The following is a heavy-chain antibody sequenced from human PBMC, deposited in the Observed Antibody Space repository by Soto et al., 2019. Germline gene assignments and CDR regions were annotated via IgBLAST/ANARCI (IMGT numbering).Heavy chain of an antibody. CDR3: TTATFGAWDA. J-gene: IGHJ5*02. D-gene: IGHD3-10*01. Sequence: EAQLVESGGGLVQPGGSLTLSCTASEITLNIYWMHWIRQAPGKGLVWVSRINPESTTLTYADSVTGRFTISRDSAKNTLYLQMNGLSAEDTAIYYCTTATFGAWDARGPGTLVTVSS. CDR2: INPESTTL. V-gene: IGHV3-74*01. CDR1: EITLNIYW.